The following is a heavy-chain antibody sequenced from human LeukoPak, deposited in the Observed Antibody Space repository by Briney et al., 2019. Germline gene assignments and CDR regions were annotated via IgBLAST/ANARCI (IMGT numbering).Heavy chain of an antibody. J-gene: IGHJ4*02. CDR1: GFTFSSYS. D-gene: IGHD6-19*01. CDR3: ARDYRSSSGWTVDY. CDR2: ISTSSSTI. V-gene: IGHV3-48*02. Sequence: LPGGSLRLSCAASGFTFSSYSMNWVRQAPGKGLEWVSYISTSSSTIYYEESVKGRFTISRDNAKNSLYLQMNSLRDEDTAVYYCARDYRSSSGWTVDYWGQGTLVTVSS.